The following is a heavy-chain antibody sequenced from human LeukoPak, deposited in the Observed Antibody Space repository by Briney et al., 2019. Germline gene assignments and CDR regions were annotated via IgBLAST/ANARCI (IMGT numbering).Heavy chain of an antibody. Sequence: ASVKVSCKASGYTFTGYYMHWVRQAPGQGLEWMGWINPNSGGTNYAQKFQGRVTMTRDTSISTAYMELSRLRSDDTAVYYCARDTWIQLWLPPRWYFDYWGQGTLVTVSS. CDR3: ARDTWIQLWLPPRWYFDY. CDR1: GYTFTGYY. D-gene: IGHD5-18*01. CDR2: INPNSGGT. J-gene: IGHJ4*02. V-gene: IGHV1-2*02.